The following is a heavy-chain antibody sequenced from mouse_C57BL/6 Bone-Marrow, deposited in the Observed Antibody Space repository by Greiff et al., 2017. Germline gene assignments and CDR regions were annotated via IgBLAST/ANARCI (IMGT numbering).Heavy chain of an antibody. CDR3: ARSKKYYYGSSDWYFDV. J-gene: IGHJ1*03. CDR2: IFPGSGST. V-gene: IGHV1-75*01. CDR1: GYTFTDYY. Sequence: QVQLQQSGPELVKPGASVKISCKASGYTFTDYYINWVKQRPGQGLEWIGWIFPGSGSTYYNEKFKGKATLTVDKSSSTAYMLLSSLTSEDSAVYVCARSKKYYYGSSDWYFDVWGTGTTVTVSS. D-gene: IGHD1-1*01.